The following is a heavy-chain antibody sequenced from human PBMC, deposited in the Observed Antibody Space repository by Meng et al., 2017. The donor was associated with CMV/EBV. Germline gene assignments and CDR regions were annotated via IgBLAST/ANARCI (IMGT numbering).Heavy chain of an antibody. CDR3: AKDSPPEGIVVVPAAIDY. D-gene: IGHD2-2*01. CDR1: TFRIYA. V-gene: IGHV3-23*01. Sequence: TFRIYAMSWVRQAPGKGLEWVSAISGSGGSTYYADSVKGRFTISRDNSKNTLYLQMNSLRAEDTAVYYCAKDSPPEGIVVVPAAIDYWGQGTLVTVSS. CDR2: ISGSGGST. J-gene: IGHJ4*02.